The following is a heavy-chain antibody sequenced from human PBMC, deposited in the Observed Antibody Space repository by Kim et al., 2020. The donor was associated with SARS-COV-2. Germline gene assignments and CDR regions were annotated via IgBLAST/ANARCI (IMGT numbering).Heavy chain of an antibody. V-gene: IGHV3-64*01. CDR3: ARGSPNSGGYYYYYGMDV. Sequence: KRRFTISRDNSKNTLYLQMGSLRAEDMAVYYCARGSPNSGGYYYYYGMDVWGQGTTVTVSS. J-gene: IGHJ6*02. D-gene: IGHD7-27*01.